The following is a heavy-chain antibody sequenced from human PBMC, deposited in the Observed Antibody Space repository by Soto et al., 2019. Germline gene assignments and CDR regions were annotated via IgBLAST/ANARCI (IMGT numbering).Heavy chain of an antibody. D-gene: IGHD4-17*01. J-gene: IGHJ6*02. Sequence: QVQLQQSGPRLVKPSETLSLTCTVSSGPDRSHNWGWIRQPPGRGLEWIGYVYYTGDTAYNPSLRSRGTLSAYTSTNDISLPRNSVTAADTAFYYCGRQGIDYLHGLVDVWGQGTTVSVSS. CDR2: VYYTGDT. CDR1: SGPDRSHN. CDR3: GRQGIDYLHGLVDV. V-gene: IGHV4-59*08.